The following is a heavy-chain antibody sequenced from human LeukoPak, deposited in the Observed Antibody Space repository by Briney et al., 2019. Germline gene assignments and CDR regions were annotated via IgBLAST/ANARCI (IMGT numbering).Heavy chain of an antibody. CDR2: IRYDGSNK. J-gene: IGHJ6*03. CDR3: AKRRGLELTYYYHMDV. Sequence: PGGSLRLSCAASGFTFSSYGMHWVRQAPGKGLEWVAFIRYDGSNKYYADSVKGRFTISRDNSKNTLYLQMNSLRAEDTAVYYCAKRRGLELTYYYHMDVWGKGTTVTVSS. D-gene: IGHD1-7*01. CDR1: GFTFSSYG. V-gene: IGHV3-30*02.